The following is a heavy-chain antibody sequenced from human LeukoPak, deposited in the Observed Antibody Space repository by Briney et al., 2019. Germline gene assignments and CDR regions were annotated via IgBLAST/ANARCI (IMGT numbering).Heavy chain of an antibody. J-gene: IGHJ5*02. CDR3: ARDWAPMVRYWFDP. CDR1: GGTFSSYA. CDR2: IIPIFGIA. V-gene: IGHV1-69*04. Sequence: GASVKVSCKASGGTFSSYAISWVRQAPGQGLEWMGRIIPIFGIANYAQKFQGRVTITADKSTSTAYMKLSSLRSEDTAVYYCARDWAPMVRYWFDPWGQGTLVTVSS. D-gene: IGHD3-10*01.